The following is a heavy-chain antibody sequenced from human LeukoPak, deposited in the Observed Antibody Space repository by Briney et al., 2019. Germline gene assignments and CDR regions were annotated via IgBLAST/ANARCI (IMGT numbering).Heavy chain of an antibody. CDR1: GYRFTSYW. V-gene: IGHV5-51*01. Sequence: GESLEISCKGSGYRFTSYWIGWVRQIPGKGLEWIGIIYPGDSETRYSPSFQGQVTISADKSISTAYLQWSSLKASDTAMYYCARRRDLYSGSYYPFDYWGQGTLVTVSS. J-gene: IGHJ4*02. CDR3: ARRRDLYSGSYYPFDY. CDR2: IYPGDSET. D-gene: IGHD1-26*01.